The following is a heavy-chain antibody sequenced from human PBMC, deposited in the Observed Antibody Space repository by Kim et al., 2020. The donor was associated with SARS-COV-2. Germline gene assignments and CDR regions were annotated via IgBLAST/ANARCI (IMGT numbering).Heavy chain of an antibody. CDR3: ARQLWTDY. D-gene: IGHD3-10*01. Sequence: DTSYSPSFQGQVTISADKSISTAYLQWSSLKASDTAMYYCARQLWTDYWGQGTLVTVSS. J-gene: IGHJ4*02. CDR2: DT. V-gene: IGHV5-51*01.